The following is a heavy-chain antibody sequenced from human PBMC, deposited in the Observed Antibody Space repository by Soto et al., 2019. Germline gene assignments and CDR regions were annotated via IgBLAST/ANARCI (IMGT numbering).Heavy chain of an antibody. CDR2: ISSSSSYI. D-gene: IGHD2-2*01. J-gene: IGHJ6*02. Sequence: GVSLILSGGASEMTFRSHTMNLVRQAPGQGLVRFSSISSSSSYIYYADSEKVRFTISRDNAKNSLYLHMNSLRAEDTAVDDCASLIVVVTAATGSSHYYRMDVWGQGSEVTIS. CDR1: EMTFRSHT. V-gene: IGHV3-21*01. CDR3: ASLIVVVTAATGSSHYYRMDV.